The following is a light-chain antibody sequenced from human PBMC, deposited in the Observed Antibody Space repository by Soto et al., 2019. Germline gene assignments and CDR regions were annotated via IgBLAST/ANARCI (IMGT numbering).Light chain of an antibody. J-gene: IGKJ2*01. CDR3: QQSYKTPHT. CDR1: QGVSAY. Sequence: DIKMTQSPSSLSALLGEKVTITCRASQGVSAYLLWYQQRQGRAPKLLIYAASNLLSGVPSRFSGSGSGTNFTLTISSLQPEDFATYYCQQSYKTPHTFGQGTKLETK. V-gene: IGKV1-39*01. CDR2: AAS.